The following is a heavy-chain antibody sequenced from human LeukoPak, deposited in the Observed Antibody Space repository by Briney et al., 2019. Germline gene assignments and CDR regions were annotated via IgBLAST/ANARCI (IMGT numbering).Heavy chain of an antibody. V-gene: IGHV1-24*01. CDR2: FDPEDGET. CDR3: ARSLHRRGYSYGDY. Sequence: ASLKVSCTVSGYTLTELSMHWVRQAPGKGLEWMAGFDPEDGETIYAQKFQGRVTMTEDTSTDTAYMELSSLRSEDTAVYYCARSLHRRGYSYGDYWGQGTLVTVSS. D-gene: IGHD5-18*01. J-gene: IGHJ4*02. CDR1: GYTLTELS.